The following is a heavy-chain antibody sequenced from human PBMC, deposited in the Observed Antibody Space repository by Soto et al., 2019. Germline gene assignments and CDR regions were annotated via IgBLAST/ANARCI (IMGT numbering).Heavy chain of an antibody. Sequence: QVQLVQSGAEVKKPRASVKVSCKASGYTFTSYAMHWVRQAPGQRLEWMGWINAGNGNTKYSQKFQGRVTITRDTSASTAYMELSSLRSEDTAVYYCARDPGYSYGYNWGQGTLVTVSS. J-gene: IGHJ4*02. CDR1: GYTFTSYA. V-gene: IGHV1-3*01. CDR2: INAGNGNT. CDR3: ARDPGYSYGYN. D-gene: IGHD5-18*01.